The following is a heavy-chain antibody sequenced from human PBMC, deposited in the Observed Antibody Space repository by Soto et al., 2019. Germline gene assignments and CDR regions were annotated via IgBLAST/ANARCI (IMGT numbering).Heavy chain of an antibody. D-gene: IGHD2-15*01. V-gene: IGHV3-11*04. Sequence: PGVSLRLSCAASGFTFSEYYVNWIRQAPGKGLEWVSYISSRDDPIYYADSVKGRFTISRDNAKNSLYLRMNSLRAEDTAVYYCATDKGRSPLDYWGQGTLVTVSS. CDR2: ISSRDDPI. J-gene: IGHJ4*02. CDR1: GFTFSEYY. CDR3: ATDKGRSPLDY.